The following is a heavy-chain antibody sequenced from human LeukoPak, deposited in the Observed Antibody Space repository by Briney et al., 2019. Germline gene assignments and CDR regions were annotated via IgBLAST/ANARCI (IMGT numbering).Heavy chain of an antibody. V-gene: IGHV1-8*01. D-gene: IGHD3-10*01. CDR3: ARGRILWFGDYYYGMDV. CDR1: GYTFTSYD. J-gene: IGHJ6*02. Sequence: ASVKVSCKASGYTFTSYDMNWVRQATGQGLEWMGWMNPNSGNTGYAQKFQGRVTMTRNTSISTAYMELSSLRSEDTAVYYCARGRILWFGDYYYGMDVWGQGTTVTVSS. CDR2: MNPNSGNT.